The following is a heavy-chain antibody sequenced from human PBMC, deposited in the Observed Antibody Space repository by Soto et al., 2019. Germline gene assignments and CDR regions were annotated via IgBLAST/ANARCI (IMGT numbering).Heavy chain of an antibody. CDR3: ARASHPHATIELIMFGY. J-gene: IGHJ4*02. CDR2: ISTYNGNT. CDR1: GYSFTNYA. Sequence: QVQLLQSGAEVKKPGASVKVSCKASGYSFTNYAISWVRQATGQGLEWIGWISTYNGNTIYTQRLQGRVTMTTDASANTAYMELKSRQSDDTAVYYCARASHPHATIELIMFGYWGQGPLVTVSA. V-gene: IGHV1-18*01. D-gene: IGHD3-10*02.